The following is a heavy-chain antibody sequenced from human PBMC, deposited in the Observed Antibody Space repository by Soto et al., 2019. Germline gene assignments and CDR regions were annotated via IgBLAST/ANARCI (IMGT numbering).Heavy chain of an antibody. D-gene: IGHD3-9*01. CDR3: AREATIYGRKNDAFDI. V-gene: IGHV4-31*03. J-gene: IGHJ3*02. CDR1: GGSISSGGYY. Sequence: QVQLQESGPGLVKPSQTLSLTCTVSGGSISSGGYYWSWIRQHPGKGLEWIGYIYYSGSTYYNPSLKVRFTVSGETSKNQFALKLSSVRAADTAVYYCAREATIYGRKNDAFDIWGQGTMVTVSS. CDR2: IYYSGST.